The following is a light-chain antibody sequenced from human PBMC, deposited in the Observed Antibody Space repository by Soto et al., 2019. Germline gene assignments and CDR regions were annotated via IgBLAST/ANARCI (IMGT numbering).Light chain of an antibody. V-gene: IGKV1-13*02. Sequence: AIQLTQSPSSLSASVGDRVTITCRASQGISSALAWYQQKPGKAPKLLIYDASSLESGVPSRFSGSGSGTEFTLTISSLQPEDFATYHCQQFNSYPLMYTWGQGTKLEIK. CDR3: QQFNSYPLMYT. CDR2: DAS. J-gene: IGKJ2*01. CDR1: QGISSA.